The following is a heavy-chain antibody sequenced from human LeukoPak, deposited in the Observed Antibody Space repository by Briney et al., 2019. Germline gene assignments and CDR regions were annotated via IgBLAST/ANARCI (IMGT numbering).Heavy chain of an antibody. Sequence: GGSLRLSCAASGFTFSDVWMNWVRQAPGMGLEWVGRIKRKSDGETTDYAAPVKGRFTISRDDSKNTLFLQMNNLKTEDTAMYYCTADTPSSSAQALDYWGQGTLVTVSS. CDR2: IKRKSDGETT. CDR1: GFTFSDVW. D-gene: IGHD6-19*01. J-gene: IGHJ4*02. V-gene: IGHV3-15*07. CDR3: TADTPSSSAQALDY.